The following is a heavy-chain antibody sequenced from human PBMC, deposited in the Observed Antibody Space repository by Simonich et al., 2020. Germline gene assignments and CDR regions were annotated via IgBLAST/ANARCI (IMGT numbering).Heavy chain of an antibody. CDR3: ARAARGTWWYYYFDY. CDR1: GYTFTSYG. J-gene: IGHJ4*02. D-gene: IGHD2-15*01. V-gene: IGHV1-18*01. CDR2: ISAYNSTT. Sequence: QVQLVQSGAEVKKPGASVKVSCTASGYTFTSYGLSWVLQAPGQGLECMGCISAYNSTTTHAQKLKGRVTITKETSTSTDYMERRSRRSDDTAVYYCARAARGTWWYYYFDYWGQGTLVTVSS.